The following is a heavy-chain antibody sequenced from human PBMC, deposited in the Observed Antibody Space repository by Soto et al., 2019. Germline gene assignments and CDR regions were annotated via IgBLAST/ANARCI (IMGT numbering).Heavy chain of an antibody. J-gene: IGHJ4*02. V-gene: IGHV3-30*18. CDR3: AKGGRQWLVTSDFNY. CDR1: GFTFSDYA. Sequence: VQLVESGGGVVQPGRSLRLSCAASGFTFSDYAMHWVRQAPGKGLEWVAVVSHDGRNTHYADSVKGRFTISRDSSKTTVSLEMTSLRAADTAVYYCAKGGRQWLVTSDFNYWCQGARVTVSS. D-gene: IGHD6-19*01. CDR2: VSHDGRNT.